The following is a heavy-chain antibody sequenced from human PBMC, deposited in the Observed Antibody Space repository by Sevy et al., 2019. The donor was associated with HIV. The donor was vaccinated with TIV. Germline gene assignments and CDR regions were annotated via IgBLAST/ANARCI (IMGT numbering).Heavy chain of an antibody. Sequence: ASVKVSCKASGYTFTDYYIHWVRQAPGQGLEWMGRINPKSGGTNYAQKFHGRVTMTRDTSISTAYMELSRLRSDDTAVYYCAGVVEPAGIDPYYYGVDVWGPGATVTVSS. CDR3: AGVVEPAGIDPYYYGVDV. D-gene: IGHD2-2*02. CDR1: GYTFTDYY. J-gene: IGHJ6*02. CDR2: INPKSGGT. V-gene: IGHV1-2*06.